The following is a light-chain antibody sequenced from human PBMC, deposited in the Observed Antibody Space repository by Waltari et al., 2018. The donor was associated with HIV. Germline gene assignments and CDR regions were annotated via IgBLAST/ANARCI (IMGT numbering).Light chain of an antibody. CDR1: TLWDKY. J-gene: IGLJ2*01. V-gene: IGLV3-1*01. Sequence: SYDLTQPPSVSVSPGQTASITCTGATLWDKYACWYQQKPGQSPVLVIFQDSKRPSGIPERFSGSNSGNTATLTISGTQAMDEADYYCQAWDSSTVVFGGGTKLTVL. CDR3: QAWDSSTVV. CDR2: QDS.